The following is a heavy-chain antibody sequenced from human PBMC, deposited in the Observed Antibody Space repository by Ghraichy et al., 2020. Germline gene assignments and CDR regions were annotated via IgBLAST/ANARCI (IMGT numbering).Heavy chain of an antibody. CDR1: GGSISSYY. D-gene: IGHD3-3*01. CDR3: ARERGITIFGADAFDI. CDR2: IYYSGST. J-gene: IGHJ3*02. V-gene: IGHV4-59*01. Sequence: SETLSLTCTVSGGSISSYYWSWIRQPPGKGLEWIGYIYYSGSTNYNPSLKSRVTISVDTSKNQFSLKLSSVTAADTAVYYCARERGITIFGADAFDIWGQGTMVTVSS.